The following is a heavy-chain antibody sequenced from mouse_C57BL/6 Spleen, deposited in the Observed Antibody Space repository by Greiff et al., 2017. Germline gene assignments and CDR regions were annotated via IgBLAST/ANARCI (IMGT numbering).Heavy chain of an antibody. CDR3: ARQDYRMAMDY. D-gene: IGHD2-12*01. J-gene: IGHJ4*01. V-gene: IGHV5-15*01. CDR1: GFTFSDYG. Sequence: DVMLVESGGGLVQPGGSLKLSCAASGFTFSDYGMAWVRQAPRKGPEWVAFISNLAYSIYYADTVTGRFTISRENAKNTLYLEMSSLRSEDTAMYYCARQDYRMAMDYWGQGTSVTVSS. CDR2: ISNLAYSI.